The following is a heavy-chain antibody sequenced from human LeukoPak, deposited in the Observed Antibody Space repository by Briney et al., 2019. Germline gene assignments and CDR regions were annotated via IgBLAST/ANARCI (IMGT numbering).Heavy chain of an antibody. D-gene: IGHD3-3*01. CDR3: ARVYDFWSGYYTIDY. CDR2: ISYDGSNK. Sequence: PGGSLRLSCAASGFTFSSYAMHWVRQAPGKGLEWVAVISYDGSNKYYADSVKGRFTISRDNSKNTLYLQMNSLRAEDTAVYYCARVYDFWSGYYTIDYWGQGTLVTVSS. V-gene: IGHV3-30-3*01. J-gene: IGHJ4*02. CDR1: GFTFSSYA.